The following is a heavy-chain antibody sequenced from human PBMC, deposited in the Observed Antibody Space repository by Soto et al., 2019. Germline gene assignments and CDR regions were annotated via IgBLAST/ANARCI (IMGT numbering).Heavy chain of an antibody. Sequence: GGSLRLSCAASGFTFSIHGMHWVRQTPGKGLEWVAVISNDGNKKYYVESVEGRFSISRDNSKSIVYLQMNNVRIEDTAKYYCAKDKVPYYDFWSGQRWFDPWGQGTQVTVSS. J-gene: IGHJ5*02. CDR2: ISNDGNKK. D-gene: IGHD3-3*01. V-gene: IGHV3-30*18. CDR3: AKDKVPYYDFWSGQRWFDP. CDR1: GFTFSIHG.